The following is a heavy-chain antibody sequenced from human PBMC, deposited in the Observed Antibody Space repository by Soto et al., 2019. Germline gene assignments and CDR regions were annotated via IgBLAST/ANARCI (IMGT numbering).Heavy chain of an antibody. J-gene: IGHJ5*02. V-gene: IGHV4-39*01. CDR3: ARHDVLCVGNNGIDH. CDR2: IYYSGST. Sequence: SEALSLTCTVSGGSISSNNYYWGWIRQPPGKGLEWIRSIYYSGSTYYNPSLKSPVTISVDTPKNQFALKLSSVTAADTAVHYCARHDVLCVGNNGIDHWGQGTPVTVSS. D-gene: IGHD2-2*01. CDR1: GGSISSNNYY.